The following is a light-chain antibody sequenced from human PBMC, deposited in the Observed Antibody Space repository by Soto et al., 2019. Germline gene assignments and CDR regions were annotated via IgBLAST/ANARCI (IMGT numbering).Light chain of an antibody. Sequence: EILMTQSPATLSVSPGERATLSCRASQSVRSNLAWYQQRPGQATRLLIYDASNRAHGIPARFSGSGSGADFTLTITSLEPEDFSVYYCQQRSNWHSITFGQGTRLEIK. V-gene: IGKV3D-11*02. CDR2: DAS. CDR1: QSVRSN. J-gene: IGKJ5*01. CDR3: QQRSNWHSIT.